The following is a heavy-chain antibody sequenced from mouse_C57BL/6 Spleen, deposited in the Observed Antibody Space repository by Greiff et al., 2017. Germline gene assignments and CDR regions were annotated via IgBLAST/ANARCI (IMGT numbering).Heavy chain of an antibody. V-gene: IGHV1-69*01. CDR3: ARVGYGSSSFDY. Sequence: VQLQQSGAELVMPGASVKLSCKASGYTFTSYWMHWVKQRPGQGLEWIGEIDPSDSYTNYNQKFKGKSTLTVDKSSSTAYMQLSSLTSEDSAVYYCARVGYGSSSFDYWGQGTTLTVSS. J-gene: IGHJ2*01. D-gene: IGHD1-1*01. CDR1: GYTFTSYW. CDR2: IDPSDSYT.